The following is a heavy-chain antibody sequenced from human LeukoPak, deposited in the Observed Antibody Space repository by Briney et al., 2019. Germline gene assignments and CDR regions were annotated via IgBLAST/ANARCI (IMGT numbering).Heavy chain of an antibody. J-gene: IGHJ5*02. V-gene: IGHV3-43*02. CDR1: GLTVSSNY. Sequence: GGSLRLSCAASGLTVSSNYVSWVRQAPGKGREWVSLISGDGGGTYYADSVKGRFTISRDNSKNSLYLQMNSLRTEDTALYYCAKEDPRWFDPWGQGTLVTVSS. CDR2: ISGDGGGT. CDR3: AKEDPRWFDP.